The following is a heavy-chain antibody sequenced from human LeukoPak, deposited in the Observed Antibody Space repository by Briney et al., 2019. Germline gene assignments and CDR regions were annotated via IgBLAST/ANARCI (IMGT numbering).Heavy chain of an antibody. D-gene: IGHD3-16*01. V-gene: IGHV3-66*02. Sequence: GGSLRLSCAASGFTVSAKYISWVRQGPGKGLDWISSIYSDGGTNYADSVKGRFTISRDNSKNTLYLQMNSLRPEDTAVYYCARDGGFGGPGGDNWFDSWGQGALVTVSS. CDR2: IYSDGGT. J-gene: IGHJ5*01. CDR3: ARDGGFGGPGGDNWFDS. CDR1: GFTVSAKY.